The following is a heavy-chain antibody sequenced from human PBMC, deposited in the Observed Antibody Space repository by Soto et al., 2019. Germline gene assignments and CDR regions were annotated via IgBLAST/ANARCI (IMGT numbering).Heavy chain of an antibody. V-gene: IGHV3-33*01. Sequence: QVQLVESGGGVVQPGRSLRLSCAASGFTFSSYGMHWVRQAPGKGLEWVAVIWYDGSNKYYEDSVKGRFTISRDNSKNTLYLQMNNLRADDTALYYCARVEGTYSSSWYVPCDYWGQGTLVTVSS. CDR1: GFTFSSYG. CDR2: IWYDGSNK. J-gene: IGHJ4*02. D-gene: IGHD6-13*01. CDR3: ARVEGTYSSSWYVPCDY.